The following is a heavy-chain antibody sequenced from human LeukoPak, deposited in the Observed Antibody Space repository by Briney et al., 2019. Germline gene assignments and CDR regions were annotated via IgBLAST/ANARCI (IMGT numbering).Heavy chain of an antibody. CDR2: INSDGSST. CDR1: GFTFSRYW. V-gene: IGHV3-74*01. J-gene: IGHJ4*02. Sequence: GGSLRLSCAASGFTFSRYWMHWVRQAPGKGLVWVSRINSDGSSTNYADSMKGRFTIPRDNAKNTLFLQMDSLRAEDTAVYYCARPSEYCSSTTCSIDYWGQGTLVTVSS. CDR3: ARPSEYCSSTTCSIDY. D-gene: IGHD2-2*01.